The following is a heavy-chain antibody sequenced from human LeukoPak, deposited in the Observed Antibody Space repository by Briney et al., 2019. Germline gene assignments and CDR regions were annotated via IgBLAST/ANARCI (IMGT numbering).Heavy chain of an antibody. D-gene: IGHD3-16*01. CDR1: GGSFSGYY. CDR2: INHSGST. CDR3: ARFTPQGYGWGGYNRFDP. V-gene: IGHV4-34*01. Sequence: PSETLSLTCAVYGGSFSGYYWSWIRQPPGKGLEWIGEINHSGSTNYNPSLKSRVTTSVDTSKNQFSLNLTSVTAADTAVYYCARFTPQGYGWGGYNRFDPWGQGTLVTVSS. J-gene: IGHJ5*02.